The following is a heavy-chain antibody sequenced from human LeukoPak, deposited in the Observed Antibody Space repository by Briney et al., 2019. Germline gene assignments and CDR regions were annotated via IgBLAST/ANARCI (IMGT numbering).Heavy chain of an antibody. D-gene: IGHD3-10*01. CDR3: ARLLTGAGDSGMDV. J-gene: IGHJ6*02. CDR1: GYTFTGYY. CDR2: LNPNSGGT. V-gene: IGHV1-2*02. Sequence: ASVTVSCQASGYTFTGYYIHWVRQAPGQGLEWMGWLNPNSGGTNYAQNFRGRVTMTRDTSISTAYMELSRLISDDTAVYYCARLLTGAGDSGMDVWGQGTTVTVSS.